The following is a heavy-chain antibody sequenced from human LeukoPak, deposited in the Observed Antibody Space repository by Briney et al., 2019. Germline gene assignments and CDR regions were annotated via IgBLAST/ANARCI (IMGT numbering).Heavy chain of an antibody. CDR2: IYHSGST. CDR3: ARTMVRESGAFDI. Sequence: SETLSLTCAVSGGSISSGGYSWSWIRQPPGKGLEWIGYIYHSGSTYYNPSLKSRVTISVDRSKNQFSLKLSSVTAADTAVCYCARTMVRESGAFDIWGQGTMVTASS. J-gene: IGHJ3*02. D-gene: IGHD3-10*01. CDR1: GGSISSGGYS. V-gene: IGHV4-30-2*01.